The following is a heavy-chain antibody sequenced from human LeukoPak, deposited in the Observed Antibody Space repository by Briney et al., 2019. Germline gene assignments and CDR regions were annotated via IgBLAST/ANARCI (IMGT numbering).Heavy chain of an antibody. CDR3: AIGEGRYYFDY. V-gene: IGHV4-30-4*07. CDR1: GGSISSGGYS. D-gene: IGHD3-16*01. Sequence: SQTLSLTCAVSGGSISSGGYSWSWIRQPPGKGLEWIGYIYYSGSTNYNPSLKSRVTISVDTSKNQFSLKLSSVTAADTAVYYCAIGEGRYYFDYWGQGTLVTVSS. CDR2: IYYSGST. J-gene: IGHJ4*02.